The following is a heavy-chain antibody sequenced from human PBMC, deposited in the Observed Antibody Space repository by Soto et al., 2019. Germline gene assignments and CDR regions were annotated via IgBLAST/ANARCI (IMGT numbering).Heavy chain of an antibody. J-gene: IGHJ6*02. CDR2: IIPIFGTA. CDR1: GCTFSSYA. D-gene: IGHD3-3*01. CDR3: AREPDFWSGYSVGGMDV. V-gene: IGHV1-69*01. Sequence: QVQLVQSGAEVKKPGSSVKVSCKASGCTFSSYAISWVRQAPGQGLEWMGGIIPIFGTANYAQQFQGRVTITADESTSTAYMELSSLRSEDTAVYYCAREPDFWSGYSVGGMDVWGQGTTVTVSS.